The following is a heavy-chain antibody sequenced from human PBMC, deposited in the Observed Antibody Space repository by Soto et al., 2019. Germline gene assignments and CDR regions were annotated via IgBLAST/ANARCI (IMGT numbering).Heavy chain of an antibody. J-gene: IGHJ4*02. CDR3: ARGPSSGFYYFDY. CDR1: GFTLRSYE. D-gene: IGHD3-22*01. Sequence: GGSLRLSCAASGFTLRSYEMSWVRRAPGKGLGWVSYISRSGTTIYYADSVKGRFTISRDNAKNSLYLQMNGLRVEDTAVYYCARGPSSGFYYFDYWGQGTLVTVSS. V-gene: IGHV3-48*03. CDR2: ISRSGTTI.